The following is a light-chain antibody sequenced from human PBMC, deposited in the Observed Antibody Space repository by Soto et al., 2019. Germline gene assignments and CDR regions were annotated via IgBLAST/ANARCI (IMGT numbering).Light chain of an antibody. CDR2: DAF. J-gene: IGKJ4*01. CDR3: RQRYNWPLP. CDR1: QSIGNS. Sequence: TVLTQSPATLSLSPGERATLSCKASQSIGNSLGWCQQKPGQAPRLLIDDAFNSATGIPARLTGSGSGSDFTLTISSLEPEDFGVYYCRQRYNWPLPFGGGTKVEIK. V-gene: IGKV3-11*01.